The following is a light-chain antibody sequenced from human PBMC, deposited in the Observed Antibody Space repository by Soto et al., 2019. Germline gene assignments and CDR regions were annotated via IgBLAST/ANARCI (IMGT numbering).Light chain of an antibody. V-gene: IGLV1-40*01. CDR2: GNL. CDR3: QSYDSTLSGVV. CDR1: RSNIGAGYE. J-gene: IGLJ3*02. Sequence: QSVLTQPPSVSGAPGQRVTISCTGSRSNIGAGYEVHWYQHLPGTAPRLLIYGNLYRPSGVPGRFSGSKSGTSVSLAITGLQAEDEADYHCQSYDSTLSGVVFGGGTKLTVL.